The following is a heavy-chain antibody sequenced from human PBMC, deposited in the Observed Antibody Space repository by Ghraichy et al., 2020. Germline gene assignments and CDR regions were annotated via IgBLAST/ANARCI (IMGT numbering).Heavy chain of an antibody. CDR1: DGSINSASYY. J-gene: IGHJ4*02. CDR2: IYYSETT. V-gene: IGHV4-39*01. CDR3: ARQRVAYDYPNYFDY. D-gene: IGHD3-16*01. Sequence: SETLSLTCTVSDGSINSASYYWGWVRQPPGKGLEWIASIYYSETTYYNPSLQSRVTISVDTSKNQFSLNLSSVTAADTALYYCARQRVAYDYPNYFDYWGRGTLVTVSS.